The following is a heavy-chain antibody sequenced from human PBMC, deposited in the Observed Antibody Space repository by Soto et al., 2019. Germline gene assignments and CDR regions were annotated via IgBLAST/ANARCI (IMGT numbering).Heavy chain of an antibody. CDR2: IWYDGSNK. CDR3: ARGSGEAAAGKYFDY. Sequence: GGSLRLSCAASGFTFSSYGMHWVRQAPGKGLEWVAVIWYDGSNKYYADSVKGRFTISRDNSKNTLYLQMNSLRAEDTAVYYCARGSGEAAAGKYFDYWGQGTLVTVSS. J-gene: IGHJ4*02. D-gene: IGHD6-13*01. V-gene: IGHV3-33*01. CDR1: GFTFSSYG.